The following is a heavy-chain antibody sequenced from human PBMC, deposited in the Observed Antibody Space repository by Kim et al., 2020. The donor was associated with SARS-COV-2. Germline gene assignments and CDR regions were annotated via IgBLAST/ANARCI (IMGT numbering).Heavy chain of an antibody. CDR3: AKISNVYSNYYYYGMDV. D-gene: IGHD4-4*01. V-gene: IGHV3-23*01. Sequence: GGSLRLSCAASGFTFSSYAMSWVRQAPGKGLEWVSAISGSGGSTYYADSVKGRFTISRDNSKNTLYLQMNSLRAEDTAVYYCAKISNVYSNYYYYGMDVWGQGATVSVSS. J-gene: IGHJ6*02. CDR2: ISGSGGST. CDR1: GFTFSSYA.